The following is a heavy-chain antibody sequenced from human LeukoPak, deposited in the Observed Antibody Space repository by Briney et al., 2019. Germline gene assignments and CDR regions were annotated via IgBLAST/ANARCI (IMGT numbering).Heavy chain of an antibody. CDR2: MRQDGSEI. J-gene: IGHJ4*02. D-gene: IGHD3-10*01. V-gene: IGHV3-7*01. CDR1: GFTFSNYW. CDR3: ARGDYYPFGQ. Sequence: GGSLRLSCAASGFTFSNYWMSWVRQAPGKGLEWVAIMRQDGSEIYYVDSVEGRFTISRDNAKNSLFLQMNSLRAEDTAVYYCARGDYYPFGQWGRGTLVTVSS.